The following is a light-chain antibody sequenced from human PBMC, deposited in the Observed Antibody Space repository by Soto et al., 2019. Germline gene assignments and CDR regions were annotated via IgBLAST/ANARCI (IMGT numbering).Light chain of an antibody. V-gene: IGKV3-15*01. CDR2: GAS. CDR3: QQYSDWYT. CDR1: QSVSSN. Sequence: EIVMTQSPATLSVSPGERATLSCRASQSVSSNLAWYQQKPGQAPRLLMYGASTRATGIPARFSGSGSGTEFTLTISSLQSEDFAVYYCQQYSDWYTFGQGTKLESK. J-gene: IGKJ2*01.